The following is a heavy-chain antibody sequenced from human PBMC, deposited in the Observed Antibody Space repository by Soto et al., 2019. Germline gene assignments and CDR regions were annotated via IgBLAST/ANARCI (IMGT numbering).Heavy chain of an antibody. Sequence: PGASVKVSCKASGYTFTSYDINWVRQATGQGLEWMGWMNPNSGNTGYAQKFQGRVTMTRNTSISTAYMELSSLRSEDTAVYYCARGSFDQHAIYYYYYGMDVWGQGTTVTVSS. CDR2: MNPNSGNT. CDR3: ARGSFDQHAIYYYYYGMDV. J-gene: IGHJ6*02. D-gene: IGHD2-2*01. V-gene: IGHV1-8*01. CDR1: GYTFTSYD.